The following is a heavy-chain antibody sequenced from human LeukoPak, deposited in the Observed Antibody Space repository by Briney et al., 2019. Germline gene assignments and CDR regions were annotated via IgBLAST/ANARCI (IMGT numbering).Heavy chain of an antibody. CDR2: ISSSSSYI. CDR3: ARVTDYGDYLDAFDI. D-gene: IGHD4-17*01. V-gene: IGHV3-21*01. J-gene: IGHJ3*02. CDR1: GFTFSNYG. Sequence: GGSLRLSCAASGFTFSNYGMNWVRQAPGKGLEWVSSISSSSSYIYYADSVKGRFTISRDNAKNSLYLQMNSLRAEDTAVYYRARVTDYGDYLDAFDIWGQGTMVTVSS.